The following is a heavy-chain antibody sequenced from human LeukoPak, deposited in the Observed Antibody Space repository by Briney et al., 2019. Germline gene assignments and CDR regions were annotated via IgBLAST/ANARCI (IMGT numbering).Heavy chain of an antibody. CDR3: ARCSSGYCYFDY. CDR2: INPNSGGT. V-gene: IGHV1-2*06. CDR1: GYTFTGYY. D-gene: IGHD3-22*01. Sequence: ASVKVSCKASGYTFTGYYMHWVRQAPGQGLEWMGRINPNSGGTNYAQKFRGRVTMTRDTSISTAYMELSRLRSDDTAVYYCARCSSGYCYFDYWGQGTLVTVSS. J-gene: IGHJ4*02.